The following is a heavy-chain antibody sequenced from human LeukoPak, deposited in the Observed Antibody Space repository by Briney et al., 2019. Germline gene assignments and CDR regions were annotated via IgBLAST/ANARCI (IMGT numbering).Heavy chain of an antibody. CDR2: ISYDGSNK. D-gene: IGHD2-2*01. J-gene: IGHJ4*02. Sequence: PGRSLRLSCAASGCTFSSYGMHWVRQAPGKGLEWVAVISYDGSNKYYADSVKGRFTISRDNSKNTLYLQMNSLRAEDTAVYYCAPLSYCSSTSCSDYWGQGTLVTVSS. CDR1: GCTFSSYG. V-gene: IGHV3-30*03. CDR3: APLSYCSSTSCSDY.